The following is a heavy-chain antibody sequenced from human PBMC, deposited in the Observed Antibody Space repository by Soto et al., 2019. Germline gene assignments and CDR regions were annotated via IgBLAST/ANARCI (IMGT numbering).Heavy chain of an antibody. J-gene: IGHJ5*02. CDR1: GYSFTSYW. Sequence: GESLKISCKGSGYSFTSYWIGWVRQVPGKGLEWMGIIYTGDSDTRYSPSFQGQVTISADKSISTAYLQWSSLKASDTAMYYCAGRETMAPGGPRNWFDPWGQGTLVTVSS. CDR3: AGRETMAPGGPRNWFDP. CDR2: IYTGDSDT. V-gene: IGHV5-51*01. D-gene: IGHD3-10*01.